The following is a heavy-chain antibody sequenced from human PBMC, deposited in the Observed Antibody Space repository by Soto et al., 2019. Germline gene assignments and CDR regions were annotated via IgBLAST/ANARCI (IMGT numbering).Heavy chain of an antibody. CDR3: ARVFGAIVGATTLVY. CDR1: GFTFSSYW. CDR2: INSDGSST. D-gene: IGHD1-26*01. V-gene: IGHV3-74*01. J-gene: IGHJ4*02. Sequence: EVQLVESGGGLVQPGGSLRLSCAASGFTFSSYWMHWVRQAPGKGLVWVSRINSDGSSTSYADSVKGRFTISRDNAKNTLYLQMNSLRAEDTAVYYCARVFGAIVGATTLVYWGQGTLVTVSS.